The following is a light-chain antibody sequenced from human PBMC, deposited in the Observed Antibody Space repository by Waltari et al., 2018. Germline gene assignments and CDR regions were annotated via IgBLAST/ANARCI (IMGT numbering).Light chain of an antibody. CDR2: EVN. CDR3: CSYAGRSTWV. J-gene: IGLJ3*02. V-gene: IGLV2-23*02. CDR1: SSDVGASNL. Sequence: QSALTQPASVSGSPGQSITISCSGTSSDVGASNLISWYQQHPGEVPTLMIYEVNKRPPGVSNRFSGSKSDNTASLTISGLQAEDEADYYCCSYAGRSTWVFGGGTKLTVL.